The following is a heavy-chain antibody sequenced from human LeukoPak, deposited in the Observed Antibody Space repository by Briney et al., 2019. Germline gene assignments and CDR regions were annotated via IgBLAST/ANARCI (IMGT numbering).Heavy chain of an antibody. Sequence: GGSLRLSCAASGFTFSSYDMHWVRQAPGKGLEWVAFILYDGSNKYYADSVKGRFTISRDNSKNTLYLQMNSLRAEDTAVYYCAKEIVVVAAHYRYYMDVWGKGTTVTVSS. CDR1: GFTFSSYD. D-gene: IGHD2-15*01. CDR3: AKEIVVVAAHYRYYMDV. CDR2: ILYDGSNK. J-gene: IGHJ6*03. V-gene: IGHV3-30*02.